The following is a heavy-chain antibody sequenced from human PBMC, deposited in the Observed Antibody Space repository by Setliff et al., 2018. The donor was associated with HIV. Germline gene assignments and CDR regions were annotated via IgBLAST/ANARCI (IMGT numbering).Heavy chain of an antibody. CDR3: AREFPGGTKGFDY. CDR2: MNPNIGKT. V-gene: IGHV1-8*02. D-gene: IGHD1-1*01. CDR1: GYTFISYD. Sequence: GASVKVSCKASGYTFISYDINWVRQATGQGLEWMGWMNPNIGKTAYAQKFQGRVTMTRDTSTSTVYMDLSRLRSEDTAVYYCAREFPGGTKGFDYWGQGTLVTVSS. J-gene: IGHJ4*02.